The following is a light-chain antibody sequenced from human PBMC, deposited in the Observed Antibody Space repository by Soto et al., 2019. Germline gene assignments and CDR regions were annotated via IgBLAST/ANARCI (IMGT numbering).Light chain of an antibody. V-gene: IGKV4-1*01. J-gene: IGKJ1*01. CDR3: QQYYSTPLT. CDR2: WAS. Sequence: DIVMTQSPDSLAVSLGERATINCKSSQSVLYSSNNKNYLAWYQQKPGQPPKLLLYWASTRESGVPDRFSGSGSGTDFTLTISSLQAADVAVYYCQQYYSTPLTFGQGTKVEIK. CDR1: QSVLYSSNNKNY.